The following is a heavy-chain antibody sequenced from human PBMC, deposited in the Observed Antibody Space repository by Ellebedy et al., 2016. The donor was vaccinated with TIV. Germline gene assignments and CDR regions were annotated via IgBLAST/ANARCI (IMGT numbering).Heavy chain of an antibody. Sequence: SETLSLXXTVSGGSISSYYWGWIRQPPGKGLEWIGYIYYSGSTNYNPSLKSRVTISVDTSKNQFSLRLSSVTAADTAVYYCASRAIFGMGIDAFDIWGQGTMVTVSS. CDR2: IYYSGST. CDR3: ASRAIFGMGIDAFDI. J-gene: IGHJ3*02. D-gene: IGHD3-3*01. CDR1: GGSISSYY. V-gene: IGHV4-59*01.